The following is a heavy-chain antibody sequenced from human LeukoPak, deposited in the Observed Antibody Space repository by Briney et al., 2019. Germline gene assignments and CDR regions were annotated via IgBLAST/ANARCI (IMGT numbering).Heavy chain of an antibody. D-gene: IGHD2-15*01. CDR1: GFTFSSYS. J-gene: IGHJ4*02. CDR2: ISSKSRYI. V-gene: IGHV3-21*01. Sequence: NTGGSLRLSCVVSGFTFSSYSINWVRQAPGKGLEWGSSISSKSRYIFYAASVKGRFTISGDNAKNSLSLQMNSLRAEDTAVYYCARCSGSSTYHSDDYWGQGTLVTVSS. CDR3: ARCSGSSTYHSDDY.